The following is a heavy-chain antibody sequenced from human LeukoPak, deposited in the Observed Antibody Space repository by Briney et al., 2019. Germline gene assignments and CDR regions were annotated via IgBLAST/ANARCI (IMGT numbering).Heavy chain of an antibody. V-gene: IGHV3-11*01. CDR1: GFTFSDYY. Sequence: GGSLRLSCAASGFTFSDYYMTWIRQAPGKGLEWISFISSSGDSLYYADSAEGRFTISRDNAQGSVYLQMNSLRAEDTAVYYCAREVVIVPDYYYYGLDVWGQGTTVTVSS. J-gene: IGHJ6*02. D-gene: IGHD2/OR15-2a*01. CDR3: AREVVIVPDYYYYGLDV. CDR2: ISSSGDSL.